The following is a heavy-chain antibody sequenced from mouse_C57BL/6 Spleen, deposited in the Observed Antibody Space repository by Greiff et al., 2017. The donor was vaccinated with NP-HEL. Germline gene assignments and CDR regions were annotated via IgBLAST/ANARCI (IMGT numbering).Heavy chain of an antibody. CDR3: ARLDSLRYFDV. V-gene: IGHV5-9*01. D-gene: IGHD6-2*01. CDR1: GFTFSSYT. CDR2: ISGGGGNT. Sequence: EVQGVESGGGLVKPGGSLKLSCAASGFTFSSYTMSWVRQTPEKRLEWVATISGGGGNTYYPDSVKGRFTISRDNAKKTLYLQMSSLRSEDTALYYCARLDSLRYFDVWGTGTTVTVSS. J-gene: IGHJ1*03.